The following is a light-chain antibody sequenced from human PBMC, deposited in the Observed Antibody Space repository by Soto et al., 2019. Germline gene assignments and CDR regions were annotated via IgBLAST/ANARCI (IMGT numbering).Light chain of an antibody. CDR1: SSDVGGYNY. Sequence: QSVLTRPASVSGSPGQSITISCTGTSSDVGGYNYVSWYQQHPGTAPKLMIYEVSNRPSGLSNRFSGSKSGNTASLTISGLQAEHEADYYCSSYTSSSSLYVFGTGTKVTVL. J-gene: IGLJ1*01. CDR3: SSYTSSSSLYV. CDR2: EVS. V-gene: IGLV2-14*01.